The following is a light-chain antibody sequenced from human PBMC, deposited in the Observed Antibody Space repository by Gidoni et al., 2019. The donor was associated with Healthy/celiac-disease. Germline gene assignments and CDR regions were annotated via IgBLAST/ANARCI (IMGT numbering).Light chain of an antibody. CDR2: GAS. CDR3: QQYGSWLT. J-gene: IGKJ4*01. Sequence: ELVLTQSPGTLSLSPGERATLSCRASQSVSSSYLAWYQQKPGQAPRLLIYGASSRATGIPDRFSGSGSETDFTLTISRLEPEDFAVYYCQQYGSWLTFGGGTKVEIK. CDR1: QSVSSSY. V-gene: IGKV3-20*01.